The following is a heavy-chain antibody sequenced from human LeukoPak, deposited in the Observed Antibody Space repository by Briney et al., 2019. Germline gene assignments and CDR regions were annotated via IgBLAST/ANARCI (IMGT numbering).Heavy chain of an antibody. D-gene: IGHD4/OR15-4a*01. CDR2: IIPIFGTA. J-gene: IGHJ4*02. CDR3: ARAQHDYSSRGRVYYFDY. CDR1: GGTFSSYA. V-gene: IGHV1-69*13. Sequence: SVKVSCKASGGTFSSYAISWVRQAPGQGLEWMGGIIPIFGTANYAQKFQGRVTITADESTSTAYMELSSLRSEDTAVYYCARAQHDYSSRGRVYYFDYWGQGTLVTVSS.